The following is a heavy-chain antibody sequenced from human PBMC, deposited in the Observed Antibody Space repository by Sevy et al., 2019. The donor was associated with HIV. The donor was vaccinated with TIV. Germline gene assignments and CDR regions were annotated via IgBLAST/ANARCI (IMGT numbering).Heavy chain of an antibody. CDR1: GGSISSYY. CDR2: IYYSGST. J-gene: IGHJ4*02. V-gene: IGHV4-59*13. D-gene: IGHD3-22*01. Sequence: ETLSLTCTVSGGSISSYYWSWIRQPPGKGLEWIGYIYYSGSTNYNPSLKSRVTISVDTSKNQFSLKLSSVTAADTAVYYCASLGGADYYDSSGYYLPSGCIGYWGQGTLVTVSS. CDR3: ASLGGADYYDSSGYYLPSGCIGY.